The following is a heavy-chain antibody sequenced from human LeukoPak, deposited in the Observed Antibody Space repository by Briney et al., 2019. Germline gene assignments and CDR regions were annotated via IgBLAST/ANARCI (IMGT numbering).Heavy chain of an antibody. CDR3: ARGGIVTMVRGVIMPFDP. Sequence: SETLSLTCAVYGGSFSGYYWSWIRQPPGKGLGWIGEINHSGSTNYNPSLKSRVTISVDTSKNQFSLKLGSVTAADTAVYYCARGGIVTMVRGVIMPFDPWGQGTLVTVSS. D-gene: IGHD3-10*01. J-gene: IGHJ5*02. V-gene: IGHV4-34*01. CDR2: INHSGST. CDR1: GGSFSGYY.